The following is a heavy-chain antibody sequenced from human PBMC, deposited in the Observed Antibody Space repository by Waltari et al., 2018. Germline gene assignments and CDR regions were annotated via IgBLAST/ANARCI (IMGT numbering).Heavy chain of an antibody. CDR1: GFTVSSPS. CDR3: TTRVAISGVPGMPDY. J-gene: IGHJ4*02. D-gene: IGHD2-15*01. Sequence: EVQLVESGGGLIQAGGSLRLSCAASGFTVSSPSLAWVRQAPGKGLESVAISYSHGTTSYADSVKGRFTISRDNSKNTLFLQMSSVRVDDTAMYYCTTRVAISGVPGMPDYWGQGTLVTVSS. V-gene: IGHV3-53*01. CDR2: SYSHGTT.